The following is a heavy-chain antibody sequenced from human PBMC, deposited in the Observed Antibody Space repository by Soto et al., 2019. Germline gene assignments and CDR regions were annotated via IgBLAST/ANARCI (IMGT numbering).Heavy chain of an antibody. CDR1: GYTFKNYG. D-gene: IGHD1-1*01. V-gene: IGHV1-18*01. Sequence: QVQLVQSGGEVNKPGASVKVYCKASGYTFKNYGITWVRQAPGQGLEWMGWINIYNGHTNYAQNLRDRVTVTADTSTSTAYMELRSLTSEDTAVYYCARDISWNVDYWGQGILVTVSS. J-gene: IGHJ4*02. CDR2: INIYNGHT. CDR3: ARDISWNVDY.